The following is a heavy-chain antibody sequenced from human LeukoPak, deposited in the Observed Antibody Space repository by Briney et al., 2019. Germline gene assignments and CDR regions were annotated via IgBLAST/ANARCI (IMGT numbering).Heavy chain of an antibody. Sequence: SETXXLXXXXXGGSFSGXXWSWIRQPPGKGXXWXGEIXHSGSTNYNPSLKRRVTISVDTYKNKFSLKLSSVTAADTAMYYCARGSQDIAAAGKGKPVHMDVWGKGTTVTVSS. CDR1: GGSFSGXX. V-gene: IGHV4-34*01. D-gene: IGHD6-13*01. CDR3: ARGSQDIAAAGKGKPVHMDV. CDR2: IXHSGST. J-gene: IGHJ6*03.